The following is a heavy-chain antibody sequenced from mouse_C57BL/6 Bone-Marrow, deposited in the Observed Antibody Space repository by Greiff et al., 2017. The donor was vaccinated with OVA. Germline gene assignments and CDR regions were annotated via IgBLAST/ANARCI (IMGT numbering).Heavy chain of an antibody. CDR1: GFTFSSYA. CDR3: AREYYSNYCFDY. V-gene: IGHV5-4*01. Sequence: EVKVVESGGGLVKPGGSLKLSCAASGFTFSSYAMSWVRQTPEKRLEWVATISDGGSYTYYPDNVKGRFTISRDNAKNNLYLQMSHLKSEDTAMYYCAREYYSNYCFDYWGQGTTLTVSS. D-gene: IGHD2-5*01. CDR2: ISDGGSYT. J-gene: IGHJ2*01.